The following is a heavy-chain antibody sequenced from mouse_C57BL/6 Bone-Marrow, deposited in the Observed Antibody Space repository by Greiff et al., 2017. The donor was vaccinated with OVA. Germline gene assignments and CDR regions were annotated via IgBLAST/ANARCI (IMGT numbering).Heavy chain of an antibody. CDR3: AREDLLWFKDWYFDV. V-gene: IGHV1-50*01. J-gene: IGHJ1*03. CDR1: GYTFTSYW. CDR2: IDPSDSYT. D-gene: IGHD2-2*01. Sequence: QVHVKQPGAELVKPGASVKLSCKASGYTFTSYWMQWVKQRPGQGLEWIGEIDPSDSYTNYNQKFKGKATLTVDTSSSTAYMQLSSLTSEDSAVYYCAREDLLWFKDWYFDVWGTGTTVTVSS.